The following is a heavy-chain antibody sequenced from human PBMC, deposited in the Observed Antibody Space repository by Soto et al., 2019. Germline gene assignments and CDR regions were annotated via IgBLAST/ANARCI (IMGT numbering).Heavy chain of an antibody. Sequence: VKVSCKISGYICTGYFIHWVRQTPGQGLQWLGRITPNSGDTKYGQTFKGRGTLTRDTSASTDYMGLRGLRADDASLCYRVRGGYSANGHEYWGQGTLVTVSS. V-gene: IGHV1-2*06. J-gene: IGHJ4*03. CDR1: GYICTGYF. CDR3: VRGGYSANGHEY. CDR2: ITPNSGDT. D-gene: IGHD5-18*01.